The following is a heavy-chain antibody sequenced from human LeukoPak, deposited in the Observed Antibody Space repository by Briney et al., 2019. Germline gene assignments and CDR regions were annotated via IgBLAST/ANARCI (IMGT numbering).Heavy chain of an antibody. CDR1: GGSISSYY. D-gene: IGHD3-10*01. CDR3: ARDKHYGSGSTTLDY. V-gene: IGHV4-4*07. J-gene: IGHJ4*02. Sequence: SETLSLTCTVSGGSISSYYWSWIRQPAGKGLEWIGRIYTSGSTNYNPSLKSRVTMSVDTSKNQFSLKLSSVTAADTAVYYCARDKHYGSGSTTLDYWGQGTLVTVSS. CDR2: IYTSGST.